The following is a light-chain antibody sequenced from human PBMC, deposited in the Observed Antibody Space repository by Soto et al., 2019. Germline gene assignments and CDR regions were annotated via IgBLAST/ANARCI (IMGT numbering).Light chain of an antibody. CDR1: QSALSSSDNKNC. CDR3: QQCFRSTWT. V-gene: IGKV4-1*01. Sequence: DIVMTQSPDSLALSPRERTPINCKSSQSALSSSDNKNCLIWYQQKPGQPPKLLIHWASTRESGVPDRFSGSGSGTDFTLTISNLQAEDVAVYYCQQCFRSTWTFGPGTKVDIK. CDR2: WAS. J-gene: IGKJ1*01.